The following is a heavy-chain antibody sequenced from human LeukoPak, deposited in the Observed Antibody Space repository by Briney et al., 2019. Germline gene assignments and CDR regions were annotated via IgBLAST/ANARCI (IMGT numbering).Heavy chain of an antibody. V-gene: IGHV1-69*04. CDR2: IIPILGIA. J-gene: IGHJ4*02. CDR3: ARGWPTDY. Sequence: SVKVSCKASGGTFSSYAISWVRQAPGQGLEWMGRIIPILGIANYAQKFQGRVTITADKSTSTAYMELSSLRSDDTAVYYCARGWPTDYWGQGTLVTVSS. CDR1: GGTFSSYA.